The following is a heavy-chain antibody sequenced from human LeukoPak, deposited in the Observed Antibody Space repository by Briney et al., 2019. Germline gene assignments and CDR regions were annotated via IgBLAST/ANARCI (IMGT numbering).Heavy chain of an antibody. CDR1: GFTVSSNY. J-gene: IGHJ4*02. CDR2: IYSGGST. CDR3: AREYCSGGSCPFDY. Sequence: PGGSLRLSCAASGFTVSSNYMSWVRQAPGKGLEWVSVIYSGGSTYYADSVKGRFTISRDNSKNTLYLQMNSLRAEDTAVYYCAREYCSGGSCPFDYWGQRTLVTVSS. V-gene: IGHV3-53*01. D-gene: IGHD2-15*01.